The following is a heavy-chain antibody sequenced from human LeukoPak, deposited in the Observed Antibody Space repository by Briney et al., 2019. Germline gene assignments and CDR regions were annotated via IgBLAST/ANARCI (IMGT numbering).Heavy chain of an antibody. CDR2: MNPNSGNT. CDR1: GYTFTSYD. V-gene: IGHV1-8*01. Sequence: GASVKVSCKASGYTFTSYDINWVRQATGQGLEWMGWMNPNSGNTGYAQKFQGRVTMTRNTSISTAHMELSSLRSEDTAVYYCARGKTRITIFGVVIYYYGMDVWGQGTTVTVSS. J-gene: IGHJ6*02. D-gene: IGHD3-3*01. CDR3: ARGKTRITIFGVVIYYYGMDV.